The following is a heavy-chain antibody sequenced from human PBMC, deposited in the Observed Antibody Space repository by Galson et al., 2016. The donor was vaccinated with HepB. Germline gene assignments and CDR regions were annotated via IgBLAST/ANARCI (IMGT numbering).Heavy chain of an antibody. CDR2: TSHDGSET. CDR3: AKAAYFDSRGFPDN. J-gene: IGHJ4*02. Sequence: SLRLSCAASGFIFSNYGIHWVRQAPGKGLEWVAVTSHDGSETNYGDSVKGRFTVSRDNSENTLFLQVYSVRPEDTAVYYCAKAAYFDSRGFPDNWGQGTLVTVSS. CDR1: GFIFSNYG. D-gene: IGHD3-22*01. V-gene: IGHV3-30*18.